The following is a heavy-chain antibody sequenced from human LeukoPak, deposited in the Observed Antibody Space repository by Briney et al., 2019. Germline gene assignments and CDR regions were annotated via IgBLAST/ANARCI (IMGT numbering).Heavy chain of an antibody. D-gene: IGHD6-13*01. J-gene: IGHJ6*02. CDR2: IFYSGSI. Sequence: SETLSLTCTVSGGSLSSYYWSWIRQPPGKGLEWIGYIFYSGSINYNPSLKSRVTISVDTFKNQLSLRLSSLTAADTAVYYCARDSTIAAAGTPYYYGMDVWGQGTTVTVSS. CDR3: ARDSTIAAAGTPYYYGMDV. CDR1: GGSLSSYY. V-gene: IGHV4-59*12.